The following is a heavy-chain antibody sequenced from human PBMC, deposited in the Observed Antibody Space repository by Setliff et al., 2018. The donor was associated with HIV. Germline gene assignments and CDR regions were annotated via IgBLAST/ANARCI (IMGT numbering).Heavy chain of an antibody. J-gene: IGHJ4*02. CDR3: ARVIVVTGTDYFDY. V-gene: IGHV3-53*01. CDR2: IYSDGSA. D-gene: IGHD6-13*01. Sequence: GGSLRLSCAASGHTVSSNYMSWVRQAPGKGLEWVSIIYSDGSAYYADSVQGRFSISRDNSKNTLYLQMNSLRAEDTAVYYCARVIVVTGTDYFDYWGQGTLVTVSS. CDR1: GHTVSSNY.